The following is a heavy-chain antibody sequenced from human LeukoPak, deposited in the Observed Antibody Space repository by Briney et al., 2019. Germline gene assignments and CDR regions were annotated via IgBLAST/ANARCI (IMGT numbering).Heavy chain of an antibody. D-gene: IGHD5-18*01. CDR2: IYSGGST. Sequence: GGSLRLSCAASGFTVRSNYMSWVRQAPGKGLEWVSVIYSGGSTYYADSVTGRFTISRDNSKNTLYLQMNSLRAEDTAVYYCARSASGYRTNYYFDYWGQGTLVTVSS. V-gene: IGHV3-66*02. CDR1: GFTVRSNY. J-gene: IGHJ4*02. CDR3: ARSASGYRTNYYFDY.